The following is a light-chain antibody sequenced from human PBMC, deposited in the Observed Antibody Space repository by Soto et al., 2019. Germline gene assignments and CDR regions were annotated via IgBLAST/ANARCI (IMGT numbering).Light chain of an antibody. CDR3: CLYASRDTYV. CDR1: SSDVGSYNL. Sequence: QSVLTQPASVSGSPGQSITISCTGTSSDVGSYNLVSWYQQHPGRAPKLIIYEGNKRPSGISNRFSGSKSGNTASLTISGLQAEDEADYYCCLYASRDTYVFGTGTKLTVL. CDR2: EGN. J-gene: IGLJ1*01. V-gene: IGLV2-23*01.